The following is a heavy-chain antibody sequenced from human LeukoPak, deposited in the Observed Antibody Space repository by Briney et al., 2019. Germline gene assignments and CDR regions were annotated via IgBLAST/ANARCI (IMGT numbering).Heavy chain of an antibody. D-gene: IGHD6-6*01. CDR2: ISSNGGST. CDR1: GFTFSSYA. CDR3: ARVAARSYAFDI. V-gene: IGHV3-64*01. Sequence: PGESLRLSCAASGFTFSSYAMHWVRQAPGKGLEYVSSISSNGGSTYYANSVKGRFTISRDNSKNTLYLQVGSLRAEDMAVYYCARVAARSYAFDIWGQGTMVTVSS. J-gene: IGHJ3*02.